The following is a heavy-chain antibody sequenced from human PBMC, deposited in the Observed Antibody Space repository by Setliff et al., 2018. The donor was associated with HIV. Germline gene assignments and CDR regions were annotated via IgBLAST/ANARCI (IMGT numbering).Heavy chain of an antibody. J-gene: IGHJ4*02. D-gene: IGHD2-15*01. CDR2: ISSSGTTI. Sequence: GGSLRISCTASGFTFSDYYMSWIRQSPGKGLEWISYISSSGTTIYYADSVKGRFTISRDNAKNSLYPEMNSLRAEETAVYYCARDLRSPHGSPNYFDYWGRGALVTVSS. CDR3: ARDLRSPHGSPNYFDY. V-gene: IGHV3-11*04. CDR1: GFTFSDYY.